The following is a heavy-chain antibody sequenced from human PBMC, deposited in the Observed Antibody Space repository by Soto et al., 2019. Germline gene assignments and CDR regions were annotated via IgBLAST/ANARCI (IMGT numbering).Heavy chain of an antibody. CDR1: GGTFSSYT. V-gene: IGHV1-69*02. J-gene: IGHJ6*02. D-gene: IGHD2-15*01. CDR2: IIPILGIA. CDR3: ARGGTPRGMDV. Sequence: QVQLVQSGAEVKKPGSSVKVSCKASGGTFSSYTISWVRQAPGQGHEWMGRIIPILGIANYAQKFQGRVTITADKSTSTAYMELSSLRSEDTAVYYCARGGTPRGMDVWGQGTTVTVSS.